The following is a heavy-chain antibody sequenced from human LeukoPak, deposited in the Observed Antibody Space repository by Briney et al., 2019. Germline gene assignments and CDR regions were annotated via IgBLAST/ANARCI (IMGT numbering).Heavy chain of an antibody. CDR2: IRSKASSYAT. D-gene: IGHD2-15*01. J-gene: IGHJ4*02. CDR1: GFTFSGSA. Sequence: QSGGSLRLSCAASGFTFSGSAMHWVRQASGKGLEWVGRIRSKASSYATSYAASVKGRFTISRDDSKNTAYLQMNSLKTEDTAVYYCTVNYCSGGSCYMLWGQGTLVTVSS. V-gene: IGHV3-73*01. CDR3: TVNYCSGGSCYML.